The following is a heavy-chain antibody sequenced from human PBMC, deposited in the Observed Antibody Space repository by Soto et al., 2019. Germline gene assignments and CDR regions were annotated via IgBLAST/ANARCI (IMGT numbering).Heavy chain of an antibody. D-gene: IGHD3-22*01. CDR1: GFTVSSNY. Sequence: GGSLRLSCAASGFTVSSNYMSWVRQAPGKGLEWVSVIYSGGSTYYADSVKGRFTISRHNSKNTLYLQMNSLRAEDTAVYYCARDPYYDSSGXLASYGMDVWGQGTTVTVSS. V-gene: IGHV3-53*04. J-gene: IGHJ6*02. CDR2: IYSGGST. CDR3: ARDPYYDSSGXLASYGMDV.